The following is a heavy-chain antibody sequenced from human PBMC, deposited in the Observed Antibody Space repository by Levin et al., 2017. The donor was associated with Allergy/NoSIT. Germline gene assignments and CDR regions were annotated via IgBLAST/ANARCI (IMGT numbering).Heavy chain of an antibody. CDR1: GFNFSYYG. V-gene: IGHV3-30*18. CDR2: MSYDGSNK. CDR3: AKEWEQWLVGGWFDP. D-gene: IGHD6-19*01. Sequence: HGESLKISCAASGFNFSYYGMHWVRQAPGKGLEWVAVMSYDGSNKYYADSVKGRFTISRDNSKNTMYLQMNSLRVEDTAVYYCAKEWEQWLVGGWFDPWGQGTLVTVSS. J-gene: IGHJ5*02.